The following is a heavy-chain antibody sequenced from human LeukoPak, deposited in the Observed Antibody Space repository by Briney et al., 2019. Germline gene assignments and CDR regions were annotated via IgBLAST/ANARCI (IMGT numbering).Heavy chain of an antibody. V-gene: IGHV4-31*03. CDR2: IYYSGST. CDR3: AREAGLYCSSTSCSDY. CDR1: GGSISSGGYY. D-gene: IGHD2-2*01. Sequence: SETLCLTCTVSGGSISSGGYYCSWIRQHPGKGLEWIGYIYYSGSTYYNPSLKSRVTISVDTSKNQFSLKLSSVTAADTAVYYCAREAGLYCSSTSCSDYWGQGTLVTVSS. J-gene: IGHJ4*02.